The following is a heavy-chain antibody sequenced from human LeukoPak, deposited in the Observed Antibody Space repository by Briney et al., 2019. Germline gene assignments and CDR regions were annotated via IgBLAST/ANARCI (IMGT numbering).Heavy chain of an antibody. CDR3: AREVTMVRGVKNY. Sequence: PGGSLRLSCAASGFTFSSYSMNWVRQAPGKGLEGVSYISSSSSTIYYADSVKGRFTISRDNAKNSLYLQMNSLRAEDTAVYYCAREVTMVRGVKNYWGQGTLVTVSS. CDR1: GFTFSSYS. CDR2: ISSSSSTI. D-gene: IGHD3-10*01. J-gene: IGHJ4*02. V-gene: IGHV3-48*04.